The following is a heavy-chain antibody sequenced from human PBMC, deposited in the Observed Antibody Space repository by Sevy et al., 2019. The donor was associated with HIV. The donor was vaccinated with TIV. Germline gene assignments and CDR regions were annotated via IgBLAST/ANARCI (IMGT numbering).Heavy chain of an antibody. CDR1: GFTFDDYT. V-gene: IGHV3-43*01. Sequence: GGSLRLSCAASGFTFDDYTMHWVRQAPGKGLEWVSLISWDGGSTYYADSVKGRFTISRDNGKNSLYLQMNSLRTEDTALYYCAKDMGAISSSGWYPPFDYWGQGTLVTVSS. J-gene: IGHJ4*02. CDR3: AKDMGAISSSGWYPPFDY. CDR2: ISWDGGST. D-gene: IGHD6-19*01.